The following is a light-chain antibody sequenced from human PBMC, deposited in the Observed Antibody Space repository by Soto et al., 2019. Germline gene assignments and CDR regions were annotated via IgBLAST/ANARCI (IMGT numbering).Light chain of an antibody. CDR1: QRVSSRY. J-gene: IGKJ4*01. CDR3: QQYHTWPIT. Sequence: IVLTQSPGTLSLSPGDRATLSCGARQRVSSRYLAWYHQKPGQAPSLLIFGASNRATGIPARFSGSGSGTEFTLTLSSLQSEDCAIYYCQQYHTWPITFGGGTKADIK. CDR2: GAS. V-gene: IGKV3-15*01.